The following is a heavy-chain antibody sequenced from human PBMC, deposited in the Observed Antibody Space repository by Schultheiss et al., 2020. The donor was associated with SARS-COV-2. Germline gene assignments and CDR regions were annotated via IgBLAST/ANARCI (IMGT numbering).Heavy chain of an antibody. CDR3: AGYYCSSTSCPPGWFDP. CDR2: IYTSGST. V-gene: IGHV4-4*07. D-gene: IGHD2-2*01. J-gene: IGHJ5*02. CDR1: GGSISSYY. Sequence: SETLSLTCTVSGGSISSYYWSWIRQPAGKGLEWIGRIYTSGSTNYNPSLKSRVTMSVDTSKNQFSLKLSSVTAADTAVYYCAGYYCSSTSCPPGWFDPWGQGTLVTVSS.